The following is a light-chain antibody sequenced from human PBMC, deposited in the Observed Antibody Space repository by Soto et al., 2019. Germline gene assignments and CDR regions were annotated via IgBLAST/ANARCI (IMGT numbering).Light chain of an antibody. CDR3: NSLSAAGTSYV. Sequence: QSALTQPAPVSGSPGQSIAISCTGTSSDIGSHNHVSWYQQYPGKAPKLIIFEVSNRPSGVSDRFSGSKSGSTASLTISGLQAEDEADYYCNSLSAAGTSYVFGTGTKVTVL. V-gene: IGLV2-14*01. CDR2: EVS. J-gene: IGLJ1*01. CDR1: SSDIGSHNH.